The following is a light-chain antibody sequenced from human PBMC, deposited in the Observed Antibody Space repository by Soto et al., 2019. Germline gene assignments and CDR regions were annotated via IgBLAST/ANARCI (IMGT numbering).Light chain of an antibody. Sequence: QSALTQPTSVSGSPGQSVTISCTGTSSDVGSYNRVSWYQQSPGTAPKLLIYEVSNRPSGVPDRFSGSKSGNTASLTISGLRTEDEVDYYCSSYRTTGTLIFGGGTKLTVL. J-gene: IGLJ2*01. CDR2: EVS. CDR3: SSYRTTGTLI. V-gene: IGLV2-18*02. CDR1: SSDVGSYNR.